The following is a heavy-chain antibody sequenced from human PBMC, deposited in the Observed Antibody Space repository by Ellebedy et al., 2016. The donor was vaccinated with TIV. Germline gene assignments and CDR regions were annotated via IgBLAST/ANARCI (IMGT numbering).Heavy chain of an antibody. V-gene: IGHV3-48*04. CDR1: GFTFSSYS. D-gene: IGHD4-17*01. CDR2: ISSSSNTI. J-gene: IGHJ1*01. Sequence: PGGSLRLSCAASGFTFSSYSMNWVRQAPGKGLERVSYISSSSNTIYYADSVKGRFTISRDNAKNSLYLQMNSLRAEDTAIYYCARRNDYGVWGHWGQGTLVTVSS. CDR3: ARRNDYGVWGH.